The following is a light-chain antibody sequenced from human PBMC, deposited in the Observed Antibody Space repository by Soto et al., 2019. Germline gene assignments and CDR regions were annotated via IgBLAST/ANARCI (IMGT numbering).Light chain of an antibody. Sequence: DIQMTQSPSSLSASVGDRVTITCQASQGISNYVAWYQQKPGKPPKLLIYAASTLQSGVPSRFSGSGSGTDFTLTINSLQPEDVATYSCQKYSSVLVFGPGTKVDIK. CDR2: AAS. J-gene: IGKJ3*01. CDR1: QGISNY. CDR3: QKYSSVLV. V-gene: IGKV1-27*01.